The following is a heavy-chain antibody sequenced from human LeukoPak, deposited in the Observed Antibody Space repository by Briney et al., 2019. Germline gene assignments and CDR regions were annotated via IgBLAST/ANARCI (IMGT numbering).Heavy chain of an antibody. CDR1: GFTFSGSA. Sequence: PGGSLRLSCAASGFTFSGSAMHWVRQASGKGLEWVGRIRSKANSYATAYAASVKGRFTISRDDSKNTAYLQMNSLKTEDTAVYYCTRQVRWRDAFDIWGQGTMVTVSS. CDR3: TRQVRWRDAFDI. V-gene: IGHV3-73*01. D-gene: IGHD3-10*01. J-gene: IGHJ3*02. CDR2: IRSKANSYAT.